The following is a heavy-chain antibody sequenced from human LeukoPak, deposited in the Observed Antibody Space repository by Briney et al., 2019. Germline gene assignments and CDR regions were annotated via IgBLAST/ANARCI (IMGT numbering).Heavy chain of an antibody. Sequence: PSETLSLTCTVSGGSFSSSTYYWGWIRQPPGKGLEWIGSIYYSGSTYYNPSLKSRVTISVDTSKNQFSLRLNSVTAADTAVYYCARQAFSSGWYSNYWGQGTLVTVSS. CDR2: IYYSGST. V-gene: IGHV4-39*01. J-gene: IGHJ4*02. D-gene: IGHD6-19*01. CDR1: GGSFSSSTYY. CDR3: ARQAFSSGWYSNY.